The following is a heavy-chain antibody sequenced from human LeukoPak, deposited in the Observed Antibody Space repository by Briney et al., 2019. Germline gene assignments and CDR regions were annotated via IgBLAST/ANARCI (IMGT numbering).Heavy chain of an antibody. D-gene: IGHD1-26*01. V-gene: IGHV1-2*02. CDR2: VNPNSGGT. Sequence: ASVKVSCKASGYTFTGYYMHWVRQAPGQGLEWMGWVNPNSGGTNYAQKFQGRVTMTRDTSISTAYMELSRLRSDDTAVYYCARDRRGELLSWFDPWGQGTLVTVSS. J-gene: IGHJ5*02. CDR1: GYTFTGYY. CDR3: ARDRRGELLSWFDP.